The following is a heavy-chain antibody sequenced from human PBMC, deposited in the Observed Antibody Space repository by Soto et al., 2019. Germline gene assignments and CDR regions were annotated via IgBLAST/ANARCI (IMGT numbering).Heavy chain of an antibody. Sequence: QVQLQESGPGLVKPSQTLSLTCTVSGGSISSGGYYWSWIRQHPGKGLEWIGYIYYSGSTYYNPSLKSXXTXSXXTSKNQFSLKLSSVTAADTAVYYCARRSSGSGYFYWGQGTLVTVSS. CDR3: ARRSSGSGYFY. CDR2: IYYSGST. CDR1: GGSISSGGYY. J-gene: IGHJ4*02. V-gene: IGHV4-31*03. D-gene: IGHD3-22*01.